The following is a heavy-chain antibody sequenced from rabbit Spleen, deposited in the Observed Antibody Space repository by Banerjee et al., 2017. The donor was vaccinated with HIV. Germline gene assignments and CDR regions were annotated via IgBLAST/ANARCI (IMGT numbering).Heavy chain of an antibody. CDR2: IYTGNNKN. CDR1: GFSFSSSYD. V-gene: IGHV1S40*01. J-gene: IGHJ4*01. D-gene: IGHD8-1*01. Sequence: QSLEESGGGLVQPGASLTLTCTASGFSFSSSYDMCWVRQAPGKGLEWIGCIYTGNNKNYYASWAKGRFTISKTSSTMVTLQMTSLTAADTATYFCARDGAGGSYFALWGPGTLVTVS. CDR3: ARDGAGGSYFAL.